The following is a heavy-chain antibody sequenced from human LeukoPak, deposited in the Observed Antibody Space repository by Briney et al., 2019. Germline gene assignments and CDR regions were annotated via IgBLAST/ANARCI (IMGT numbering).Heavy chain of an antibody. Sequence: VQPGGSLRLSCAASAFTFSSYAMSWVRQAPGKGLEWVSTINISGGSAYYADSVKGRFTISRDNSKNTLYLQMNNLRAEDTAVYYCAKDLGRDGYEIFDYWGQGTLVTVSS. V-gene: IGHV3-23*01. J-gene: IGHJ4*02. CDR1: AFTFSSYA. CDR2: INISGGSA. D-gene: IGHD5-24*01. CDR3: AKDLGRDGYEIFDY.